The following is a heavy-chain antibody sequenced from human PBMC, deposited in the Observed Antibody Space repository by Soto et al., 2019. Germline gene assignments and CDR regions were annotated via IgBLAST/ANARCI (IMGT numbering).Heavy chain of an antibody. V-gene: IGHV4-39*01. Sequence: SETLSLTCTVSGGSISRSTYYWGWLRQPPGKGLEWIGSIYSSGSTYYHPSLKSRVTISVDTSKNQFFLRLSSVTAADTAVYDCATPVTSGYQALEVWGQGTMVTVSS. CDR1: GGSISRSTYY. CDR3: ATPVTSGYQALEV. J-gene: IGHJ3*01. CDR2: IYSSGST. D-gene: IGHD3-22*01.